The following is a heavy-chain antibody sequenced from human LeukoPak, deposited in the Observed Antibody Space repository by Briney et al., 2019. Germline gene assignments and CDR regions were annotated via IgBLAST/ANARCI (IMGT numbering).Heavy chain of an antibody. CDR1: GGSVSTSDYY. V-gene: IGHV4-39*07. CDR2: VFYTGKT. Sequence: SETLSLTCTVSGGSVSTSDYYWGWIRQSPVKGLEWIGDVFYTGKTNYNPSLTGRATISIDTSKNQFSLKLTYVTAADSAVYYCARVFDSWGQGTLVTVSS. J-gene: IGHJ4*02. CDR3: ARVFDS.